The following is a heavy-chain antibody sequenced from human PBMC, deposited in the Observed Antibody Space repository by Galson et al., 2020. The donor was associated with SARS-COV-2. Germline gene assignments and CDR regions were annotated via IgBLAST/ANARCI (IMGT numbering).Heavy chain of an antibody. CDR2: ISYDGSNK. V-gene: IGHV3-30*01. J-gene: IGHJ5*01. Sequence: GGSLRLSCAASGFTFSSYAMHWVRQAPGKGLEWVAVISYDGSNKYYADSVKGRFTISRDNSKNTLYLQMNSLRAEDTAVYYCAKDVGASVSHFDSWGPGTLVIVPS. D-gene: IGHD2-15*01. CDR3: AKDVGASVSHFDS. CDR1: GFTFSSYA.